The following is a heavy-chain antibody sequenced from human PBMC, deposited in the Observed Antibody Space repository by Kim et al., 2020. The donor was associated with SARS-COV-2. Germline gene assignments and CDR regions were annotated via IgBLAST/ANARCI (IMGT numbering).Heavy chain of an antibody. Sequence: GRFTISRDNSKNTLYLQMNSLRAEDTAVYYCARRMKRGYSYGTLYGMDVWGQGTTVTVSS. V-gene: IGHV3-30*07. J-gene: IGHJ6*02. D-gene: IGHD5-18*01. CDR3: ARRMKRGYSYGTLYGMDV.